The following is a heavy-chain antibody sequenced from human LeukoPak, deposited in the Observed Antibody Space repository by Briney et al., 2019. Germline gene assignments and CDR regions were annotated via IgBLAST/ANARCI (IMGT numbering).Heavy chain of an antibody. CDR2: ISAYNGNT. V-gene: IGHV1-18*01. J-gene: IGHJ6*02. Sequence: ASVKVSCKASGYTFTSYGISWVRQAPGQGLEWMGWISAYNGNTNYAQEFQGRVTMTTDTSTSTAYMELRSLKSEDTAVYYCARDSGDPRRGHTYGMDVWGQGTTVTVSS. D-gene: IGHD1-26*01. CDR3: ARDSGDPRRGHTYGMDV. CDR1: GYTFTSYG.